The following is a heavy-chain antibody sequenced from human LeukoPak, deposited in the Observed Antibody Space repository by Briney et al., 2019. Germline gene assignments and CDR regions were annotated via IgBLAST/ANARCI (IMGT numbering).Heavy chain of an antibody. Sequence: GRSLRLSCAASGFTFSNYAMHWVRQAPGKGLEWGAVISYDVSNKFCADSVKGRFTISRDNSKNTLHQQMNSLRAEDTAVYYCARSLATSYYFMDVWGKGTTVTVSS. D-gene: IGHD5-12*01. J-gene: IGHJ6*03. V-gene: IGHV3-30*04. CDR3: ARSLATSYYFMDV. CDR1: GFTFSNYA. CDR2: ISYDVSNK.